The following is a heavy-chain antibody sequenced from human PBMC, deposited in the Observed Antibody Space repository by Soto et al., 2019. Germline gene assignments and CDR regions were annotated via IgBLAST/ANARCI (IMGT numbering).Heavy chain of an antibody. CDR1: GASISSGYY. J-gene: IGHJ4*02. CDR3: ARALRSYYFDY. D-gene: IGHD3-16*02. CDR2: IYYNGNT. Sequence: SETLSLTCTVSGASISSGYYWTWIRQHPGEGLVLIGYIYYNGNTFYNPSLKSRLTISLDTSKTQFSLKLSSVTAADAAMYYCARALRSYYFDYWGQGTLVTVSS. V-gene: IGHV4-31*03.